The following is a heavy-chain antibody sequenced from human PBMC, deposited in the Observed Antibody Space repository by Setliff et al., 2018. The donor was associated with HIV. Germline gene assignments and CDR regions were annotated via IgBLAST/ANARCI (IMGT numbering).Heavy chain of an antibody. CDR3: ARGGGTSSPIDYHYYIDV. Sequence: SETLSLTCTVSGDSISSSIYYWGWVRQPPGKGLEWIGGIYYTGSPFYNPSLKSRVTISVDTSNNQFSLKLSSVTAADTAVYYCARGGGTSSPIDYHYYIDVWDKGTTVTVSS. V-gene: IGHV4-39*01. CDR2: IYYTGSP. J-gene: IGHJ6*03. D-gene: IGHD6-6*01. CDR1: GDSISSSIYY.